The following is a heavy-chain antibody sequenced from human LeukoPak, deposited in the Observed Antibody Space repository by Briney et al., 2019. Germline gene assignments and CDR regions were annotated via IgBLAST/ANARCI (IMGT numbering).Heavy chain of an antibody. J-gene: IGHJ4*02. CDR2: INHSGST. D-gene: IGHD5-18*01. CDR1: GGSFSGYY. V-gene: IGHV4-34*01. CDR3: AGGGYSYGTDY. Sequence: SETLSLTCAVHGGSFSGYYWSWIRQPPGKGLEWIGEINHSGSTNYNPSLKSRVTISVDTSKNQFYLKLRSVTAADTAVYFCAGGGYSYGTDYWGQGTLVTVSS.